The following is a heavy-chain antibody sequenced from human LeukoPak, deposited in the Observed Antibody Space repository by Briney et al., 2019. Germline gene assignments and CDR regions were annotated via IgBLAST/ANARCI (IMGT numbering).Heavy chain of an antibody. J-gene: IGHJ4*02. CDR1: GYTFTSYW. D-gene: IGHD6-13*01. CDR3: AVPYSISWQPFDY. V-gene: IGHV5-51*01. CDR2: VYPGDSDT. Sequence: GESLKIYCKGSGYTFTSYWIGWVRQMPGKGLEWMGMVYPGDSDTRYSPSFQGQVTISADKSISTAYLQWSSLKASDTAMYYCAVPYSISWQPFDYWGQGTLVTVSS.